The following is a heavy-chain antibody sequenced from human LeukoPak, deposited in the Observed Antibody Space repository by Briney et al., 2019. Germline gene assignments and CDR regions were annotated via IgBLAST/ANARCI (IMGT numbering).Heavy chain of an antibody. CDR2: VIPVLAKS. D-gene: IGHD3-10*01. Sequence: GASVKVSCKSSGENLNNYLITWVRQAPGQGLEWMGGVIPVLAKSNYAQKFQGRITITADESTNTAYMELRSLRSEDTAVYYCARDQRTYYLGSGSYYKVGRLDFWGQGTLVTVSS. V-gene: IGHV1-69*10. J-gene: IGHJ4*02. CDR1: GENLNNYL. CDR3: ARDQRTYYLGSGSYYKVGRLDF.